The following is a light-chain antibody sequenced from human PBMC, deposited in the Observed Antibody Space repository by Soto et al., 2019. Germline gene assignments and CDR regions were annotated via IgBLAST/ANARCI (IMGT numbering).Light chain of an antibody. CDR2: GAS. Sequence: EIVLTQSPATLSLSPGEEATLSCRTSESISNNYLAWYQQKAGQAPRLLIYGASGRATGIPDRFSGSGSGTDFTLTISRLEPEDFAVYYCQQYGTSPTWTFGQGTNVEVK. V-gene: IGKV3-20*01. J-gene: IGKJ1*01. CDR1: ESISNNY. CDR3: QQYGTSPTWT.